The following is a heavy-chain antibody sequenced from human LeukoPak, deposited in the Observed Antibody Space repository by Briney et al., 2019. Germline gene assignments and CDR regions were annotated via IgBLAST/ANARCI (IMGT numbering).Heavy chain of an antibody. V-gene: IGHV4-39*01. CDR2: IYYSGST. D-gene: IGHD2-21*02. CDR1: GGSISSTSYY. CDR3: XXLXCGGDCYSYYYYYGMDV. Sequence: PSETLSLTCTVSGGSISSTSYYWAWIRQPPGKGLEWIGTIYYSGSTYYSPSLKSRVSISVDTSKNQFSLKLSSVTAADTAVYXXXXLXCGGDCYSYYYYYGMDVWGQGTTVTVSS. J-gene: IGHJ6*02.